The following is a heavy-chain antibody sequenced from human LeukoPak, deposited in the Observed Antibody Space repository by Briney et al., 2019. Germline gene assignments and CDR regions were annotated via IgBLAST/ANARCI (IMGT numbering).Heavy chain of an antibody. D-gene: IGHD4-23*01. J-gene: IGHJ4*02. CDR3: ARTKNYGGNTFDY. CDR1: GGTLSSYA. Sequence: ASVKVSCKASGGTLSSYAISWVRQAPGQGLEWMGRIIPILGIANYAQKFQGRVTITADKSTSTAYMELSSLRSEDTAVYYCARTKNYGGNTFDYWGQGTLVTVSS. V-gene: IGHV1-69*04. CDR2: IIPILGIA.